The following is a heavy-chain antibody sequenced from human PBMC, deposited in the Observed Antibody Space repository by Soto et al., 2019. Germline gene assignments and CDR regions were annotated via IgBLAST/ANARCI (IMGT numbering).Heavy chain of an antibody. CDR2: ISAYNGNS. V-gene: IGHV1-18*01. J-gene: IGHJ4*02. CDR1: GYTFTSYG. CDR3: ARGGFLAMAVADLGIYY. Sequence: GASVKVSCKASGYTFTSYGIIWVRQAPGQGLEWMGWISAYNGNSNYAQKLQGRVTMTTDTSTSTAYMELRSLRSDDTAVYYCARGGFLAMAVADLGIYYWGQGTLVTVSS. D-gene: IGHD6-19*01.